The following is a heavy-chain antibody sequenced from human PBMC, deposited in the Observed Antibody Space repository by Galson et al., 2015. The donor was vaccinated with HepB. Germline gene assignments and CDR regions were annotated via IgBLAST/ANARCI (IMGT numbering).Heavy chain of an antibody. CDR3: ARECAHYSGSSDYDCS. D-gene: IGHD3-16*01. CDR1: GFTFSSYW. J-gene: IGHJ5*02. V-gene: IGHV3-7*01. Sequence: SLRLYCAASGFTFSSYWMSWVGQAPGKGLEWVASIKRDGSRKSSVDSVKGRFTISRDNAKNSLYLQMNSLRAEDTAVYYCARECAHYSGSSDYDCSWGQGTRVTVSS. CDR2: IKRDGSRK.